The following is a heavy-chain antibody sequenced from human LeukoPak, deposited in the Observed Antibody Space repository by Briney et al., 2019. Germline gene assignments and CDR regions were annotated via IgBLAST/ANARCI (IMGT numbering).Heavy chain of an antibody. CDR3: AKDTYYHDSSGYYVFDC. CDR2: ITSDSSTM. V-gene: IGHV3-48*01. CDR1: GFTFSSYS. D-gene: IGHD3-22*01. J-gene: IGHJ4*02. Sequence: GGSLRLSCAASGFTFSSYSMNWVRQAPGQGLEWVSYITSDSSTMFYADSVKGRFTASRDNAENSMYLQMNSLRAEDTAVYYCAKDTYYHDSSGYYVFDCWGQGTLVTVSS.